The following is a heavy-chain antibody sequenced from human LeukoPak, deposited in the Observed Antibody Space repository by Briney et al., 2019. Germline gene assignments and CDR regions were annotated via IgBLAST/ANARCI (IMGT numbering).Heavy chain of an antibody. CDR1: GFTFDDYA. V-gene: IGHV3-9*01. D-gene: IGHD5-12*01. CDR3: ATNGGGDSGYGNFDY. Sequence: GRSLRLSCAVSGFTFDDYAMHWVRQVPGKGLEWVSGISWNSETIGYADSVKGRFTISRDNAKNSLYLQMNSLRAEDTALYYCATNGGGDSGYGNFDYWGQGTLVTVSS. CDR2: ISWNSETI. J-gene: IGHJ4*02.